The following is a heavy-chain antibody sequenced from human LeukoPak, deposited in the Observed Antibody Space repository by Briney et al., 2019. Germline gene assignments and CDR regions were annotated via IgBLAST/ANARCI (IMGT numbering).Heavy chain of an antibody. J-gene: IGHJ4*02. D-gene: IGHD3-22*01. CDR2: IYYSGST. CDR1: GYSISSGYY. CDR3: ARHADYYYDSSGYYYLPQYYFDY. Sequence: PSETLSLTCNVSGYSISSGYYWGWIRQPPGKGLEWIGSIYYSGSTYYNPSLKSRVTISVDTSKNQFSLKLSSVTAADTAVYYCARHADYYYDSSGYYYLPQYYFDYWGQGTLVTVPS. V-gene: IGHV4-38-2*02.